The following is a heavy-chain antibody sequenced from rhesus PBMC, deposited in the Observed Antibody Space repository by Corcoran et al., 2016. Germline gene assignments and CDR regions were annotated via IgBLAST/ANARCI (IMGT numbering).Heavy chain of an antibody. CDR2: LGGSIGST. V-gene: IGHV4-127*01. D-gene: IGHD1-44*01. Sequence: QVQLQESGPGLVKPSDTLSLTCAVSGYSFSSGYGCGWIRPPPGKGLDCIGYLGGSIGSTNYNPSLKSRVTISKDTSKNQFSLKLTSVTAADTAVYYCGRLGGGNYKWGAFDFWGQGLRVTVSS. J-gene: IGHJ3*01. CDR1: GYSFSSGYG. CDR3: GRLGGGNYKWGAFDF.